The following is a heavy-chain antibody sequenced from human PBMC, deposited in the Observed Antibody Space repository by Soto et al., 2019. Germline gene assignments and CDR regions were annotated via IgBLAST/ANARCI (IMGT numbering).Heavy chain of an antibody. CDR1: GYTFTSYG. CDR2: ISAYNGNT. V-gene: IGHV1-18*01. J-gene: IGHJ4*02. CDR3: ARSDTVTTLRPFDY. Sequence: ASLKVSCKASGYTFTSYGISWVRQAPGQGLEWMGWISAYNGNTNYAQKLQGRVTMTTDTSTSTAYMELRSLRSDDTAVYYCARSDTVTTLRPFDYWGQGTLVTVSS. D-gene: IGHD4-17*01.